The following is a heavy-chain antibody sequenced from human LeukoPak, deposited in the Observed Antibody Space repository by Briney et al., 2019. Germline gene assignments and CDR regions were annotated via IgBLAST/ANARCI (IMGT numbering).Heavy chain of an antibody. J-gene: IGHJ4*02. V-gene: IGHV4-39*01. Sequence: PSETLSLTCTVSGGSISSSSYYWGWIRQPPGKGLEWIGSIYYSGSTYYNPSLKSRVTISVDTSKNQFSLKLSSVTAADTAVYYCARRRDGYIGWGQGTLVTVSS. D-gene: IGHD5-24*01. CDR3: ARRRDGYIG. CDR1: GGSISSSSYY. CDR2: IYYSGST.